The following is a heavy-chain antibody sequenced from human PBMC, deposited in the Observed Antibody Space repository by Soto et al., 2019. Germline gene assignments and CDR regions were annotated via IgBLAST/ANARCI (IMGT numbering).Heavy chain of an antibody. J-gene: IGHJ3*02. Sequence: ASVKVSCKASGYTFTSYAMHWVRQAPGQRLEWMGWINAGNGNTKYSQKFQGRVTITRDTSASTAYMELSSLRSEDTAVYYCARPRYYDTSGPTAFDIWGQGPMVTVSS. D-gene: IGHD3-22*01. CDR3: ARPRYYDTSGPTAFDI. CDR2: INAGNGNT. V-gene: IGHV1-3*01. CDR1: GYTFTSYA.